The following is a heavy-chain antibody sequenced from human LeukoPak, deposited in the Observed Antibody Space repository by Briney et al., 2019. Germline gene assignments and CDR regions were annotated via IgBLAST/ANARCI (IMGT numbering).Heavy chain of an antibody. CDR3: ARSRQASGLFNS. CDR1: GYTITSGGFS. D-gene: IGHD3-10*01. J-gene: IGHJ5*01. V-gene: IGHV4-30-2*01. CDR2: IYDRGPA. Sequence: PSETLSLTCTVSGYTITSGGFSWNWIRQPPGKGLEWIGCIYDRGPAYYNPSLKSRFTISVDRPKNQFFLNVTSLTAADTAVYYCARSRQASGLFNSWGQGTLVVVSS.